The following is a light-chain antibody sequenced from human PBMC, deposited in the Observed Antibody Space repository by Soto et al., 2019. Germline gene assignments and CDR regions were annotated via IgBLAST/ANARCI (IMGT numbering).Light chain of an antibody. V-gene: IGKV1-39*01. J-gene: IGKJ2*01. Sequence: DIQMTQSPSSLSASVGDRVTITCRASQSISSYLNWHQQKPGKAPKLLNYAASSFQSGVPSRFSGSGSVTDFTLTISSLQPEDFATYYCQQSYSTPYTFGPGTKLEIK. CDR1: QSISSY. CDR3: QQSYSTPYT. CDR2: AAS.